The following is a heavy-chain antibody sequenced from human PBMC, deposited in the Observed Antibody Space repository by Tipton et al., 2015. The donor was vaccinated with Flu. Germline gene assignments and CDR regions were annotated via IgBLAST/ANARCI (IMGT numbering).Heavy chain of an antibody. CDR2: ISYDGSNK. CDR3: ARDPSNYDSSGYYFGY. J-gene: IGHJ4*02. V-gene: IGHV3-30*04. D-gene: IGHD3-22*01. CDR1: GFTFSSYA. Sequence: SLRLSCAASGFTFSSYAMHWVRQAPGKGLEWVAVISYDGSNKYYADSVKGRFTISRDNSKNTLYLQMNSLRAEDTAVYYCARDPSNYDSSGYYFGYWGQGTLVTVSS.